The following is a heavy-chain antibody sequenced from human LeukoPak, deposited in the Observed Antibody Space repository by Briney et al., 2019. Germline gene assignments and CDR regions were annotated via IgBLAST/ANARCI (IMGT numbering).Heavy chain of an antibody. CDR1: GGTFSSYA. J-gene: IGHJ4*02. Sequence: SVKVSCKASGGTFSSYAISWVRQAPGQGLEWMGGIIPIFGTANYAQKFQGRVTITADKSTSTAYMELSSLRAEDTAVYYCAKDMYYDSSGPVFDYWGQGTLVTVSS. CDR2: IIPIFGTA. V-gene: IGHV1-69*06. CDR3: AKDMYYDSSGPVFDY. D-gene: IGHD3-22*01.